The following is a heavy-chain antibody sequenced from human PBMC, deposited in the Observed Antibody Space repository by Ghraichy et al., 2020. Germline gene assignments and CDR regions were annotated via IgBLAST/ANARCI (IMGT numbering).Heavy chain of an antibody. CDR3: ARDGYNEYYGLDV. CDR1: GFTVSSNY. J-gene: IGHJ6*02. CDR2: IYSGGST. Sequence: GGSLRLSCAASGFTVSSNYMSWVRQAPGKGLECVSVIYSGGSTYYADSVKGRFTISRDNSKNTLYLQMNSLRAEDTAVYYCARDGYNEYYGLDVWGQGTTVTVSS. V-gene: IGHV3-66*01. D-gene: IGHD5-24*01.